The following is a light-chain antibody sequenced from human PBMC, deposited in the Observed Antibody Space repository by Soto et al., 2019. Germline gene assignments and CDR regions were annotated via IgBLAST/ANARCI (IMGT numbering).Light chain of an antibody. V-gene: IGLV2-14*01. J-gene: IGLJ1*01. CDR2: EVR. CDR3: GSFGGTTTRYV. CDR1: SNDVVDYNY. Sequence: QSALTQPASVSGSPGQSITISCTGTSNDVVDYNYVSWFQQHPGKAPKLIIYEVRYRPSGVSNRFSGSKSGNTASLTISGLQDEDEADYFCGSFGGTTTRYVFGPGTKVTVL.